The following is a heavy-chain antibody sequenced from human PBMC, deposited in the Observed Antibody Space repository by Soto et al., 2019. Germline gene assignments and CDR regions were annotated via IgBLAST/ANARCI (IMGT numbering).Heavy chain of an antibody. J-gene: IGHJ4*02. V-gene: IGHV4-59*01. Sequence: IRQSQGKGLEWIGFVYYSGTTNYNPSLKSRVTISLHTSKSQFSLRLSSVTAADTAVYYCARAPREPIPDYWGPAILVTVFS. CDR2: VYYSGTT. CDR3: ARAPREPIPDY.